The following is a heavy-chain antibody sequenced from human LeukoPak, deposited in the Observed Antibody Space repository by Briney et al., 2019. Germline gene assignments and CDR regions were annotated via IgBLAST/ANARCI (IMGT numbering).Heavy chain of an antibody. J-gene: IGHJ4*02. V-gene: IGHV4-59*01. Sequence: SETLSLTCTVSGGSISSYYWSWIRQPPGKGLEWIGYIYYSGSTNYNPSLKSRVTISVDTSKNQFSLKPSSVTAADTAVYYCAREVGATDYWGQGTLVTVSS. D-gene: IGHD1-26*01. CDR3: AREVGATDY. CDR2: IYYSGST. CDR1: GGSISSYY.